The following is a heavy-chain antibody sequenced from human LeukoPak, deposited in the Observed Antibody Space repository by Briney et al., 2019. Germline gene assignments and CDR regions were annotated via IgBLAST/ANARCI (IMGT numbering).Heavy chain of an antibody. V-gene: IGHV3-23*01. CDR3: TRDHTTRWYTPRGF. CDR2: ISGSGGST. D-gene: IGHD6-13*01. J-gene: IGHJ4*02. CDR1: GFTFSSYA. Sequence: QPGGSLRLSCAASGFTFSSYAMSWVRQAPGKGLEWVSDISGSGGSTRYADSVKGRFSISGANSKNTLYLQMNSLRAEDTAVYYCTRDHTTRWYTPRGFWGQGTLVTVSS.